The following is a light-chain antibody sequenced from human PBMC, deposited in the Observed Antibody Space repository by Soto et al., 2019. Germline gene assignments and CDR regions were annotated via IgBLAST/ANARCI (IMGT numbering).Light chain of an antibody. CDR1: QSISSW. CDR2: DAS. J-gene: IGKJ1*01. Sequence: DIQMTQSPSTLSASVGDRVTITCRASQSISSWLAWYQQKPGKAPKFLIYDASSLESGVPSRFSGSGSGTEFTLTISSLQPDDFATYYCQPYKTYPWTFGQGTRVDI. CDR3: QPYKTYPWT. V-gene: IGKV1-5*01.